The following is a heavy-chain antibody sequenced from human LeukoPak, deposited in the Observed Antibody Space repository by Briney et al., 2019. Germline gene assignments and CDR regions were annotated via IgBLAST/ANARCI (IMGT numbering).Heavy chain of an antibody. CDR2: ISYDGSNK. V-gene: IGHV3-30*18. CDR1: GFTFSSYG. Sequence: PGGSLRLSCAASGFTFSSYGMHWVRQAPGKGLEWVAVISYDGSNKYYADSVKGRFTISRDNSKNTLYLQMNSLRAEDTAVYYCAKSYSGYDYYFDYWGQGTLVTVSS. J-gene: IGHJ4*02. CDR3: AKSYSGYDYYFDY. D-gene: IGHD5-12*01.